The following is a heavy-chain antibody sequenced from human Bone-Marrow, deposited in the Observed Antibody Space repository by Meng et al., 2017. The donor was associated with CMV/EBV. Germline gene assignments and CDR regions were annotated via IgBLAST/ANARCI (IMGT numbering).Heavy chain of an antibody. D-gene: IGHD5-12*01. V-gene: IGHV1-2*02. Sequence: ASVKVSCKASGYTFTGYYMHWVRQAPGQGLEWMGWINPNSGGTNYAQKFQGRVTMTRDTSISTAYMELSRLRSDDTAVYYCAGAFSGYDGINDGHYYGMDVWGQGTTVTVSS. CDR3: AGAFSGYDGINDGHYYGMDV. CDR2: INPNSGGT. J-gene: IGHJ6*02. CDR1: GYTFTGYY.